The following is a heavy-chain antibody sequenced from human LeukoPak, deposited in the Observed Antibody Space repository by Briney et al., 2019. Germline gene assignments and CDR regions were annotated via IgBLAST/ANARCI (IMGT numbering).Heavy chain of an antibody. CDR1: GFTFRSYS. V-gene: IGHV3-21*01. D-gene: IGHD4-17*01. J-gene: IGHJ4*02. CDR2: ISSSSSYI. Sequence: KAGGSLRLSCAASGFTFRSYSMNWVRQAPGKGLEWVSSISSSSSYIYYADSVKGRFTISRDNAKNSLYLQMNSLRAEDTAVYYCARDDYGGIDYWGQGTLVTVSS. CDR3: ARDDYGGIDY.